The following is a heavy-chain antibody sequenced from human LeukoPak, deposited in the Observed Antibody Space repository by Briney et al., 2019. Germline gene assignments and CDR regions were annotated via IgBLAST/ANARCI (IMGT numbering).Heavy chain of an antibody. D-gene: IGHD1/OR15-1a*01. J-gene: IGHJ4*02. Sequence: GASVTVSCKASGYTFTGYYMHWVRQAPGQGLEWMGWINPKSGGTNYAQKFQGRVTMRRDTSMRTDYMEVSRLRSDDTAVYYCAREAEVPAEQSFDYWGQGTLVTVSS. CDR2: INPKSGGT. V-gene: IGHV1-2*02. CDR3: AREAEVPAEQSFDY. CDR1: GYTFTGYY.